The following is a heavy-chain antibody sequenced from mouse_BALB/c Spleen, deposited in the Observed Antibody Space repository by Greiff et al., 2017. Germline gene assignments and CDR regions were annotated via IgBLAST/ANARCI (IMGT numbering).Heavy chain of an antibody. V-gene: IGHV2-6-7*01. J-gene: IGHJ4*01. CDR1: GFSLTGYG. CDR3: ARGGRYGSSLYYAMDY. CDR2: IWGDGST. D-gene: IGHD1-1*01. Sequence: VKLMESGPGLVAPSQSLSITCTVSGFSLTGYGVNWVRQPPGKGLEWLGMIWGDGSTDYNSALKSRLSISKDNSKSQVFLKMNSLQTDDTARYYCARGGRYGSSLYYAMDYWGQGTSVTVSS.